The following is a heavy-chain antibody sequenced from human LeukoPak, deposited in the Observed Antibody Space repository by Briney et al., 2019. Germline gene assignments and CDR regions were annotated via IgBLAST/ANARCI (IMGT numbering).Heavy chain of an antibody. CDR1: GFIFSNFG. CDR2: IRSDGSDK. V-gene: IGHV3-33*01. Sequence: GGSLRLSCAASGFIFSNFGMHWVRQAPGKGLEWVAAIRSDGSDKYFADSVKGRFTISRDKSKSTMYLQMDTLRAEDTAVYYCARDSCFIQTCLDYWGQGTLVTDSS. CDR3: ARDSCFIQTCLDY. J-gene: IGHJ4*02. D-gene: IGHD2-21*01.